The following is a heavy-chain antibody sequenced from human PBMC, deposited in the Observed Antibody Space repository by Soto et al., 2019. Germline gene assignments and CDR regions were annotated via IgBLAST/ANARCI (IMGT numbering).Heavy chain of an antibody. Sequence: QVQLEEAGGGVGQPGTSLRLPCVASGFTFNAYYMHSVRQAPGKSLECVAVITYDGHHEYYVDSVKGRFTISRDNHKSTVLVQMNSLTVEDTAVYFCAKDRAPIAGRPRSYVYYGIEAWGHRATVIVS. J-gene: IGHJ6*02. CDR3: AKDRAPIAGRPRSYVYYGIEA. CDR1: GFTFNAYY. D-gene: IGHD6-6*01. CDR2: ITYDGHHE. V-gene: IGHV3-30*04.